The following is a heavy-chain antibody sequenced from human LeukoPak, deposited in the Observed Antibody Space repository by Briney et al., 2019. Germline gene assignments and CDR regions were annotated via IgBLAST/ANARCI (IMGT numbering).Heavy chain of an antibody. J-gene: IGHJ6*04. CDR2: IVPIFGTA. V-gene: IGHV1-69*01. D-gene: IGHD2-21*02. CDR3: ARGHGEDCGGDCPPLQFYGMDV. CDR1: GATSCSYA. Sequence: SVKDSCVASGATSCSYAICWVRPAPGQGLEWMGGIVPIFGTANYAQKFQGRVTITADESTSTPYMELSSLRSEDTAVYYCARGHGEDCGGDCPPLQFYGMDVWGDGPPVTVSS.